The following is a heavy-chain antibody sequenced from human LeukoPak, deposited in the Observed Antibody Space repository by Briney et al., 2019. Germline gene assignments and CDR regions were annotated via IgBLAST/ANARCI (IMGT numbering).Heavy chain of an antibody. CDR1: GFTFSSYW. CDR2: IKQDGSEK. D-gene: IGHD6-19*01. Sequence: PGGSLRLSCAASGFTFSSYWMSWVRQAPGKGLEWVANIKQDGSEKYYVDSVKGRFAISRDNAKNSLYLQMNSLGAEDTAVYYCARGRGSGWNPDAFDIWGQGTMVTVSS. J-gene: IGHJ3*02. CDR3: ARGRGSGWNPDAFDI. V-gene: IGHV3-7*01.